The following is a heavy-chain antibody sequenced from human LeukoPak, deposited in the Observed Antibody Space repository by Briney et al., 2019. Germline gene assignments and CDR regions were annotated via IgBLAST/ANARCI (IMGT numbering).Heavy chain of an antibody. V-gene: IGHV1-2*02. CDR3: ARGTVAGFDY. Sequence: ASVKVSCKASGYTFTGYYMHWVRQAPGQGLEWMGWINPNSGGTNYAQKFQGRVTMTRDTSISTVYMELSSLRFDDTAVYYCARGTVAGFDYWGQGTLVTVSS. CDR2: INPNSGGT. D-gene: IGHD6-19*01. J-gene: IGHJ4*02. CDR1: GYTFTGYY.